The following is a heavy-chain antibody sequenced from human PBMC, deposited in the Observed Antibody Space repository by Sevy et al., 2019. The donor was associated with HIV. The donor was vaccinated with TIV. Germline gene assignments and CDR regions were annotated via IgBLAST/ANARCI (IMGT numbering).Heavy chain of an antibody. J-gene: IGHJ4*02. CDR2: ISGSGGST. CDR1: GFTFSSYA. D-gene: IGHD2-15*01. CDR3: AKDFTGGSPYYFDY. Sequence: GGSLRLSCAASGFTFSSYAMSWVRQAPGKGLEWVSAISGSGGSTYYEDSVIGRFTISRDNSKNTLYLQMNSLRAEDTAVYYCAKDFTGGSPYYFDYWGQGTLVTVSS. V-gene: IGHV3-23*01.